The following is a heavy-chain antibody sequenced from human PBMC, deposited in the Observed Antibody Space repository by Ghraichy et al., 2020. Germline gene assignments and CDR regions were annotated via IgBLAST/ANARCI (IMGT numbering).Heavy chain of an antibody. CDR1: GGPITTISYY. CDR3: VRPSNPYHYDRGYFDH. J-gene: IGHJ4*02. Sequence: SQTLSLTCIVSGGPITTISYYWGWIRQPPGQGLEWIGSIYYTGTTYYNPSLKSRVTISLDTTKNQFSLNLTSVTAGDTAVYYCVRPSNPYHYDRGYFDHWGQGTLVTVSS. D-gene: IGHD3-22*01. CDR2: IYYTGTT. V-gene: IGHV4-39*01.